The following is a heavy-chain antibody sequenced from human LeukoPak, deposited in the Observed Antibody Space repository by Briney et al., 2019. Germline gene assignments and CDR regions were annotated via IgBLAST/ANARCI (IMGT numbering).Heavy chain of an antibody. CDR3: ARDGDYYDSSGYPGD. V-gene: IGHV1-69*13. CDR2: IIPILGTA. CDR1: GGTFSSYA. Sequence: SVKVSCKASGGTFSSYAISWARQAPGQGFEWMGGIIPILGTANYAQKFQGRVTITADESTSTAYMELSSLRSEDTAVYYCARDGDYYDSSGYPGDWGQGTLVTVSS. J-gene: IGHJ4*02. D-gene: IGHD3-22*01.